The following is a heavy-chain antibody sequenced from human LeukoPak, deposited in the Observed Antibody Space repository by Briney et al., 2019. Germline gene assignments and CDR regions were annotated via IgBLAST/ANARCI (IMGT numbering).Heavy chain of an antibody. Sequence: ASVKVSCTASGYTFTSYYIHWVRQAPGQGLEWMGVIDPSGGSTTHAQNFQGRVTMTRDTSTFTVYMELNSLRSEDTAVYYCARDQEGKYYYFEFWGQGTLVTVSS. CDR3: ARDQEGKYYYFEF. CDR2: IDPSGGST. J-gene: IGHJ4*02. D-gene: IGHD2/OR15-2a*01. CDR1: GYTFTSYY. V-gene: IGHV1-46*01.